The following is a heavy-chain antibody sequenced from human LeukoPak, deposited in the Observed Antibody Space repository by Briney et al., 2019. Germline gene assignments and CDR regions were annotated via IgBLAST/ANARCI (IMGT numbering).Heavy chain of an antibody. D-gene: IGHD2/OR15-2a*01. CDR2: ISYDGSNK. V-gene: IGHV3-30*03. J-gene: IGHJ4*02. CDR1: GFTFSSYG. CDR3: ARGIGDY. Sequence: GGSLRLSCAASGFTFSSYGMHWVRQAPGKGLEWVAVISYDGSNKYYADSVKGRFTISRDNAGNSLYLQMSSLGAEDTAVYYCARGIGDYWGQGTLVTVSS.